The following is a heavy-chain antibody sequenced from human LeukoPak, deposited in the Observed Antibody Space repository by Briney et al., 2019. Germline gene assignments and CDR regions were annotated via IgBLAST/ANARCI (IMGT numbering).Heavy chain of an antibody. CDR3: ARDDTYDFWSGYYSNSQTYYFDY. CDR1: GYTFTCYY. Sequence: GASVKVSCKASGYTFTCYYMHWVRQAPGQGLEGMGWINPNSGSTNYAHKFQGRVTMTRDTSISTAYMKLSRLRSDDTAVYYCARDDTYDFWSGYYSNSQTYYFDYWGQGTLVTVSS. V-gene: IGHV1-2*07. D-gene: IGHD3-3*01. J-gene: IGHJ4*02. CDR2: INPNSGST.